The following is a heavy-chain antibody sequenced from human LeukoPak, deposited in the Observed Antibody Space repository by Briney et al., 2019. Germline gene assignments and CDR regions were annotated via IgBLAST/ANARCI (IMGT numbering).Heavy chain of an antibody. Sequence: PGRSLRLSCAASGFTFSSYGMHWVRQAPGKGLEWVAIISYDGSNKYYADSVKGRFTISRDNSKNTLYLQMNSLRAEDTAVYYCAKDYYGSLDYWGQGTLVTVSS. CDR3: AKDYYGSLDY. CDR1: GFTFSSYG. CDR2: ISYDGSNK. V-gene: IGHV3-30*18. J-gene: IGHJ4*02. D-gene: IGHD3-22*01.